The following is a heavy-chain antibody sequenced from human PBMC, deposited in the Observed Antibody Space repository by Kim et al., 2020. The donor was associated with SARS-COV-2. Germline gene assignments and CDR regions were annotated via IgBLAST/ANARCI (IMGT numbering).Heavy chain of an antibody. D-gene: IGHD6-13*01. V-gene: IGHV3-23*01. J-gene: IGHJ4*02. Sequence: DAVKGRFTISRDNSKNTLYLQMNSLRAEDTAVYYCAKDRTPQYSSSPLDYWGQGTLVTVSS. CDR3: AKDRTPQYSSSPLDY.